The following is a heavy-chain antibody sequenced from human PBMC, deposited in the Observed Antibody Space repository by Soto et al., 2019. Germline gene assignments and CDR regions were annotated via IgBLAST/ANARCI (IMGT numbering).Heavy chain of an antibody. D-gene: IGHD2-15*01. CDR2: MNPNSGNT. J-gene: IGHJ4*02. Sequence: ASVKVSCKASGYTFTSYDINWVRQATGQGLEWMGWMNPNSGNTGYAQKFQGRVTMTRNTSISTAYMELSSLRSEDTAVYYCARLYCSGGSCWYYFDYWGQGTLVTVSS. CDR3: ARLYCSGGSCWYYFDY. V-gene: IGHV1-8*01. CDR1: GYTFTSYD.